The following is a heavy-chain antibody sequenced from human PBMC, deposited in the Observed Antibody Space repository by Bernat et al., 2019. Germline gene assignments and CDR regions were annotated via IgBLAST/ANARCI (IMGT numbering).Heavy chain of an antibody. CDR1: GFTFSSYG. D-gene: IGHD6-19*01. J-gene: IGHJ4*02. Sequence: QVQLVESGGGVVQPGRSLRLSCAASGFTFSSYGMHWVRQAPGKGLEWVAVIWYDGSNKYYADSVKGRFTISRDNSKNTLYLQMNSLRAEDTAVYYCARLYLEWLDFDYWGQGTLVTVSS. V-gene: IGHV3-33*01. CDR2: IWYDGSNK. CDR3: ARLYLEWLDFDY.